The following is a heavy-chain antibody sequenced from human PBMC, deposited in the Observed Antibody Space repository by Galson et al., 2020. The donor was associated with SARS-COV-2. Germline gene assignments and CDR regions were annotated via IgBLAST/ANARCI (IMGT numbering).Heavy chain of an antibody. CDR2: INHSGST. CDR1: GGSFSDYY. V-gene: IGHV4-34*01. Sequence: SETLSLTCAVHGGSFSDYYWSWIRQSPGKGLEWIGEINHSGSTKSSPSLKSRVTIAVDTSKNQFSLKLTSMTAADTAVYYCAMGRQVVTMIVVAITADYHCMYVGSKFSTVTSS. CDR3: AMGRQVVTMIVVAITADYHCMYV. J-gene: IGHJ6*03. D-gene: IGHD3-22*01.